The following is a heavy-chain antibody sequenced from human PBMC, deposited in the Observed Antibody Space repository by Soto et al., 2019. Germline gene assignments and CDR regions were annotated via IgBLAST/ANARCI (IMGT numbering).Heavy chain of an antibody. V-gene: IGHV4-59*01. Sequence: SETLSLTCTVSGGSISSYYWSWIRQPPGKGLEWIGYIYYSGSTNYNPSLKNRVTISVDTSKNQFSRKLSSVTAADTAGYYCSRGYGGATTNDFDYWGQGTLVTVSS. CDR2: IYYSGST. J-gene: IGHJ4*02. CDR3: SRGYGGATTNDFDY. D-gene: IGHD1-26*01. CDR1: GGSISSYY.